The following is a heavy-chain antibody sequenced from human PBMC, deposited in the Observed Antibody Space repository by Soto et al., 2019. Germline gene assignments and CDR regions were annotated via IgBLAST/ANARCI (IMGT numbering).Heavy chain of an antibody. Sequence: SVKVSCKASGGTFSSYAISWVRQAPGQGLEWMGGIIPIFGTANYAQKFQGRVTITADESTSTAYMELSSLRSEDTAVYYCARSYYYDSSGYLDAFDIWGQGTMVTVSS. D-gene: IGHD3-22*01. V-gene: IGHV1-69*13. CDR1: GGTFSSYA. CDR2: IIPIFGTA. CDR3: ARSYYYDSSGYLDAFDI. J-gene: IGHJ3*02.